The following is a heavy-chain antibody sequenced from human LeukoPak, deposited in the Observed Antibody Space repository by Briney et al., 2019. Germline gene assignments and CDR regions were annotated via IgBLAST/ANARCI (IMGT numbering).Heavy chain of an antibody. CDR2: ISPSGGST. D-gene: IGHD2-15*01. J-gene: IGHJ4*02. CDR3: ARAGHSAFDY. V-gene: IGHV1-46*01. Sequence: ASVKVSCKAFGYTFTSNYMHWVRQAPGQGPEWMGVISPSGGSTTYAQKLQGRVTMTTDTSTSTAYMELRSLRSDDTAVYYCARAGHSAFDYWGQGTLVTVSS. CDR1: GYTFTSNY.